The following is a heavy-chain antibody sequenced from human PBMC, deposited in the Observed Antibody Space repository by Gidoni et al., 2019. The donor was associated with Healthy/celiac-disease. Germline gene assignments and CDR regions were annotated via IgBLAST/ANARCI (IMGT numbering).Heavy chain of an antibody. CDR2: IYYSGST. Sequence: QVQLQESGPGQVKPSETLARTCTVSGGSISSYYWSWIRQPPGKGLEWIGYIYYSGSTNYNPSLKSRVTISVDTSKNQFSLKLSSVTAADTAVYYCAARAVAGGWFDPWGQGTLVTVSS. CDR3: AARAVAGGWFDP. V-gene: IGHV4-59*01. J-gene: IGHJ5*02. D-gene: IGHD6-19*01. CDR1: GGSISSYY.